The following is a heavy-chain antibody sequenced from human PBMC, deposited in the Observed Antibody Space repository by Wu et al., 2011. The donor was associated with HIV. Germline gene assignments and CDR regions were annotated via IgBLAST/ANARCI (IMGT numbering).Heavy chain of an antibody. Sequence: QVQLVQSGTELKKPGASVKVSCKASAYIFTDHHIHWVRQAPGQGLEWLGWMNPDNGDTSYAQRFLGRVTMTRDTSINTAYMELNRLTSDDTALYYCARLLDSVTQNYNNVDVWGQGTTVTVSS. J-gene: IGHJ6*02. D-gene: IGHD4-11*01. V-gene: IGHV1-2*02. CDR2: MNPDNGDT. CDR3: ARLLDSVTQNYNNVDV. CDR1: AYIFTDHH.